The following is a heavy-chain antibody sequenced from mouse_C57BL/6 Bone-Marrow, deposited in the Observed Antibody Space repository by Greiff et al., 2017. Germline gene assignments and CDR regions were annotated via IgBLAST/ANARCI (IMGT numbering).Heavy chain of an antibody. CDR1: GFNIKDDY. CDR2: IDPENGDT. D-gene: IGHD2-3*01. Sequence: VQLQQSGAELVRPGASVKLSCTASGFNIKDDYMHWVKQRPEQGLEWIGWIDPENGDTEYASKFQGKATITADTSSNTAYLQLSSLTSEDTAVYYCTSDGCFDYWGRGTTLTVSS. J-gene: IGHJ2*01. CDR3: TSDGCFDY. V-gene: IGHV14-4*01.